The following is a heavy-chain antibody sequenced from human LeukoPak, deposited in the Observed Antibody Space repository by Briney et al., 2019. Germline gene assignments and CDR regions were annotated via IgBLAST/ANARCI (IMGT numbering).Heavy chain of an antibody. V-gene: IGHV3-30*03. Sequence: GGSLRLSCAASGFTFSSYGMHWVRQAPGKGLEWVAVISYDGSNKYYADSVKGRFTISRDNSKNTLYLQMNSLRAEDTAVYYCARDGPWLAPPARFDYWGQGTLVTVSS. J-gene: IGHJ4*02. D-gene: IGHD6-19*01. CDR2: ISYDGSNK. CDR3: ARDGPWLAPPARFDY. CDR1: GFTFSSYG.